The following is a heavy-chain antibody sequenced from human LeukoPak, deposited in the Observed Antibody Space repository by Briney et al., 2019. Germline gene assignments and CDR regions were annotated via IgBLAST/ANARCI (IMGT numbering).Heavy chain of an antibody. CDR2: ISYSGTT. CDR1: GGSISSGGYY. D-gene: IGHD2-2*01. V-gene: IGHV4-31*03. J-gene: IGHJ4*02. CDR3: ATTSDIPAAIGGKHGNY. Sequence: PSETLSLTCTVSGGSISSGGYYWNWIRQHPGKGLEWIGYISYSGTTFYNPSLKSRVTISVDPSKSQFSLGLTSVTAADTAVYFCATTSDIPAAIGGKHGNYWGQGTLVTVSS.